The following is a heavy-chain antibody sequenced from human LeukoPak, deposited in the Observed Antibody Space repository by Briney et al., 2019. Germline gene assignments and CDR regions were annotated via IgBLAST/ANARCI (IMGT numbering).Heavy chain of an antibody. J-gene: IGHJ6*02. D-gene: IGHD6-19*01. CDR3: AKDVTAVAIYYYYGMDV. V-gene: IGHV3-7*01. CDR2: IKQDGGEK. CDR1: GFTFSNHW. Sequence: PGGSLRLSCAASGFTFSNHWMAWVRQAPGKGPEWVANIKQDGGEKNYVDSVKGRFTISRDNVKNSLYLQMNSLRAEDTAVYYCAKDVTAVAIYYYYGMDVWGQGTTVTVSS.